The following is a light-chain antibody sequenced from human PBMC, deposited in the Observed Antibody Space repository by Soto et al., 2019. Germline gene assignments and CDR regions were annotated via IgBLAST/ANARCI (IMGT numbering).Light chain of an antibody. CDR3: CSHVGRSTLL. CDR1: RSDVGAYNY. J-gene: IGLJ3*02. V-gene: IGLV2-23*01. Sequence: QSALTQPASVSGSPGQSIAISCTGTRSDVGAYNYVSWYQQHPGKAPKLMIYEGSKRPSGVSNRFSGSKPGNTASLTISGLQAEDEADYYCCSHVGRSTLLFGGGTKLTVL. CDR2: EGS.